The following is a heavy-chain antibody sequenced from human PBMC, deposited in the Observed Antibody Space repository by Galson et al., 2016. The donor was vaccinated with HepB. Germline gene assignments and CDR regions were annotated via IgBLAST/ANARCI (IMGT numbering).Heavy chain of an antibody. D-gene: IGHD6-13*01. CDR1: GFDFSIYS. CDR3: ARDSNDSSWYGDY. V-gene: IGHV3-48*04. J-gene: IGHJ4*02. CDR2: ITGSSRAI. Sequence: SLRLSCAASGFDFSIYSMNWVRQAPGKGLEWISYITGSSRAIYYADSVQGRFIISRDNAKNSLYLQMNSLRADDTAVYYCARDSNDSSWYGDYWGQGTLVTVSA.